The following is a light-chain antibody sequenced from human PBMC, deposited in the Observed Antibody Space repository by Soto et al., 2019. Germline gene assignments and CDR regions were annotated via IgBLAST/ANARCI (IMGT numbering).Light chain of an antibody. CDR3: QQYNNWPLT. V-gene: IGKV3-15*01. CDR2: RAS. J-gene: IGKJ4*01. CDR1: QSISNN. Sequence: EMVMTQSPATLSVSPGERATLSFRASQSISNNLAWYQQKPGQAPRLLIYRASTRATGIPARFSGSGSGTEFTLTISSLQSEDFAVYFCQQYNNWPLTSGGGAKVDVK.